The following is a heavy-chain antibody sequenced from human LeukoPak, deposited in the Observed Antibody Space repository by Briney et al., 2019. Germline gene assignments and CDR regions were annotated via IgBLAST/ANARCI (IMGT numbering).Heavy chain of an antibody. CDR2: IRYDGSNK. CDR3: AKDRLHSGYSSYFDY. D-gene: IGHD5-12*01. V-gene: IGHV3-30*02. J-gene: IGHJ4*02. CDR1: GFTFSSYG. Sequence: HPGGSLRLSCAASGFTFSSYGMHWVRQAPGKGLEWVAFIRYDGSNKYYADSVKGRFTISRDNSKNTLYLQMNSLRAEDTAVYYCAKDRLHSGYSSYFDYWGQGTLVTVSS.